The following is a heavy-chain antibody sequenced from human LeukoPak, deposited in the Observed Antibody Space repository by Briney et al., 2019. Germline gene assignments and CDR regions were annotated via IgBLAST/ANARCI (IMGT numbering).Heavy chain of an antibody. D-gene: IGHD6-19*01. CDR3: ARGGSGRCDAFDI. J-gene: IGHJ3*02. V-gene: IGHV4-39*01. CDR2: IYYSGST. Sequence: KPSETLSLTCTVSGGSISSSSYYWGWIRQPPGKGLEWIGSIYYSGSTYYNPSLKSRVTISVDTSKNQFSLKLSSVTAADTAVYYCARGGSGRCDAFDIWGQGTMVTVSS. CDR1: GGSISSSSYY.